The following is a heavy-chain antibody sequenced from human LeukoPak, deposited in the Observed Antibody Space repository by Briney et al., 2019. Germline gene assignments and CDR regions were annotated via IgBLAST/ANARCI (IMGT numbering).Heavy chain of an antibody. J-gene: IGHJ3*02. CDR2: IKQDGSEK. D-gene: IGHD3-10*01. CDR1: GFTFSSYW. CDR3: AGDLWFGEFHDAFDI. Sequence: SGGSLRLSCAASGFTFSSYWMSWVRQAPGKGLEWVANIKQDGSEKYYVDSVKGRFTIPRDNAKNSLYLQMNSLRAEDTAVYYCAGDLWFGEFHDAFDIWGQGTMVTVSS. V-gene: IGHV3-7*01.